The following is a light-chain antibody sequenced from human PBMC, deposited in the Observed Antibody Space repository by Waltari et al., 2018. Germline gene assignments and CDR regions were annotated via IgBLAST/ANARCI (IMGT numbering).Light chain of an antibody. J-gene: IGKJ2*01. V-gene: IGKV3-20*01. CDR1: QRVSSNF. CDR2: GAS. Sequence: DIVLTQSPGTLSLSPGERATLSCRASQRVSSNFLAWYQQRFGHPPRLLIYGASSRATDIPDRFSGSGAGTDFTLTIDRLEPDDSAVYYCQQHGSSPFTFGQGTKLEIK. CDR3: QQHGSSPFT.